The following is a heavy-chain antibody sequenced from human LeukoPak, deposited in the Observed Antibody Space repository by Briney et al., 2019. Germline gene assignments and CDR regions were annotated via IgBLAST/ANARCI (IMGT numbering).Heavy chain of an antibody. D-gene: IGHD5-18*01. V-gene: IGHV4-59*12. J-gene: IGHJ4*02. CDR2: IYYSGST. CDR1: GGSISSYY. CDR3: ARAVWSAMADY. Sequence: SETLSLTCTVSGGSISSYYWSWIRQPPGKGLEWIGYIYYSGSTNYNPSLKSRVTISVDTSKNQFSLKLSSVTAADTAVYYCARAVWSAMADYWGQGTLVTVSS.